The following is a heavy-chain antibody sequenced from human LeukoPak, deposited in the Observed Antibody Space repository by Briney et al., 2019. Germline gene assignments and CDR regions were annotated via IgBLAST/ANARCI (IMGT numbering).Heavy chain of an antibody. J-gene: IGHJ4*02. CDR3: ARETGYAYGRAPLDY. V-gene: IGHV1-69*06. D-gene: IGHD5-18*01. CDR1: GGTFSTFG. Sequence: SVTVSFKASGGTFSTFGISWVRQAPGQGLEWMGGIIPMSGTVNNAQKFQGRVTITADKSTGTAYMELSSLRSDDTAVYYCARETGYAYGRAPLDYWGQGTLVTVSS. CDR2: IIPMSGTV.